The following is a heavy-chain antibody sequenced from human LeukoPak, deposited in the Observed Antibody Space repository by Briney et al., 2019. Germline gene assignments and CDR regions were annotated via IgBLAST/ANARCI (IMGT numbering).Heavy chain of an antibody. J-gene: IGHJ5*02. CDR1: GFTVSSNY. Sequence: GSLRLSCAASGFTVSSNYMSWVRQAPGKGLEWVSLIYTGGSTYYADSVKGRFIISRDNSKNTVYLQMNSLRVEDTSVYYCYYASGCYPWGQGTLVTVSS. CDR2: IYTGGST. V-gene: IGHV3-66*01. CDR3: YYASGCYP. D-gene: IGHD3-10*01.